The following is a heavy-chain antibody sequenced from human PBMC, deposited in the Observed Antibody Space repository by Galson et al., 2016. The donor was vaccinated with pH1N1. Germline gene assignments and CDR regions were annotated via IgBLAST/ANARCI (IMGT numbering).Heavy chain of an antibody. CDR3: AILVSPRVIVSDPKYFES. CDR1: GYNFPIYW. J-gene: IGHJ4*02. D-gene: IGHD2/OR15-2a*01. V-gene: IGHV5-51*01. Sequence: QSGAEVKKPGESLKISCKGSGYNFPIYWIAWVRQMPGKGLEWMGIIYPGDSDTRYSPSFQGQVTISVDKSISTAFLQWRSLKAADTATDYCAILVSPRVIVSDPKYFESWGQGTLVTVSS. CDR2: IYPGDSDT.